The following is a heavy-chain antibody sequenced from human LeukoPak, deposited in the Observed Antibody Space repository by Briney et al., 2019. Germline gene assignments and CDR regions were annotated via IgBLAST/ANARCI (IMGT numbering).Heavy chain of an antibody. CDR2: ISGSGDKT. D-gene: IGHD2-15*01. CDR3: AKDTTAWWYHRAYMNV. J-gene: IGHJ6*03. Sequence: GSLRLSCAASGFRLSTYALRWVRQAPGGGLEWVAAISGSGDKTYHADSVKGRFTISKDNSENRLSLQMNSLRAEDTAVYFCAKDTTAWWYHRAYMNVWGKGTTVTVSS. CDR1: GFRLSTYA. V-gene: IGHV3-23*01.